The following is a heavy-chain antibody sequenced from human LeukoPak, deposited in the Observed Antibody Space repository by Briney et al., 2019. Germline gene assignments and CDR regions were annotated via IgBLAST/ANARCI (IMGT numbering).Heavy chain of an antibody. CDR1: GFTFSSYA. J-gene: IGHJ4*02. D-gene: IGHD1-1*01. CDR2: ISGSGGST. Sequence: GGSLRLSCAASGFTFSSYAMSWVRQAPGKGLEWVSAISGSGGSTYSADSVKGRFTISRDNSKNTLYLQMNSLRAEDTAVYYCAVKILEALDYWAREPWSPSPQ. CDR3: AVKILEALDY. V-gene: IGHV3-23*01.